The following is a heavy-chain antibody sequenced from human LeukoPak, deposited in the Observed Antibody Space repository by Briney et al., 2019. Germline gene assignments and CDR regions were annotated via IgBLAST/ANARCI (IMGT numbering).Heavy chain of an antibody. CDR2: IYYSGST. D-gene: IGHD3-9*01. J-gene: IGHJ4*02. CDR3: ARDISDILTGYYYFDY. Sequence: PSETLSLTCTVSGGSISSYYWSWIRQPPGKGLEWIGYIYYSGSTNYNPSLKSRVTISVDTSKNQFSLKLSSVTAADTAVYYCARDISDILTGYYYFDYWGQGTLVTVSS. CDR1: GGSISSYY. V-gene: IGHV4-59*01.